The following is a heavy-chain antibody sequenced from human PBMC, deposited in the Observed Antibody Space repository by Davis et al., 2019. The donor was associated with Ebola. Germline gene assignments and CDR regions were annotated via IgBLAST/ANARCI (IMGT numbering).Heavy chain of an antibody. CDR3: ARGSQWLGPDY. CDR1: GGSISSSNW. V-gene: IGHV4-4*02. J-gene: IGHJ4*02. D-gene: IGHD6-19*01. Sequence: SETLSLTCAVSGGSISSSNWWSWVRQPPGKGLEWIGEIYHSGSTNYNPSLKGRVTISVDKSKSEFSLRLSSVTAADTAVYYCARGSQWLGPDYWGQGTLVTVSS. CDR2: IYHSGST.